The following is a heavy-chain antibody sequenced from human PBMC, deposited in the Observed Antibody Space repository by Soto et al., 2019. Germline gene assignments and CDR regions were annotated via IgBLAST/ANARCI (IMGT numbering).Heavy chain of an antibody. J-gene: IGHJ4*02. Sequence: QLQLQESGPGLVKPSETLSLTCTVSGGSISSSSYYWGWIRQPPGKGLEWIGSIYYSGSTYYNPSLTSRVTISGDTSKNQFSVKLSSVTAADTAVYYCARLTYYDFWSGYHYWGQGTLVTVSS. CDR2: IYYSGST. CDR1: GGSISSSSYY. D-gene: IGHD3-3*01. CDR3: ARLTYYDFWSGYHY. V-gene: IGHV4-39*01.